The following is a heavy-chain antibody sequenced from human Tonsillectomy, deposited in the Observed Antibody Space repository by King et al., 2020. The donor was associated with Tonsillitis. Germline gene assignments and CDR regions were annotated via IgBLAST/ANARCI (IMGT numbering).Heavy chain of an antibody. CDR1: GGSISSSSYF. D-gene: IGHD6-19*01. CDR2: IYYSGST. V-gene: IGHV4-39*01. CDR3: ARQVNYSSGWYRLDH. J-gene: IGHJ4*02. Sequence: LQLQESGPGLVKPSETLSLTCTVSGGSISSSSYFWGWIRQPPGKGLEWIGSIYYSGSTYYNPSLKGRVSMSVDTAKNQFSLKLSSVTAADTAVYYCARQVNYSSGWYRLDHWDQGTLVTVSS.